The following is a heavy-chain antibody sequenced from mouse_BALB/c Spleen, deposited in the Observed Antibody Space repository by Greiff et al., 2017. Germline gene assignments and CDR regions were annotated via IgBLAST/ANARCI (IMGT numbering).Heavy chain of an antibody. J-gene: IGHJ1*01. CDR1: GYSITSDDV. CDR3: AKAPTGVDGGYFDV. Sequence: VQLQQSGPGLVKPSQSLSLTCTVTGYSITSDDVWNWIRQSPGNKLEWMGYISYSGSTSYNPSLKSRISITRDTSKNQFFLQLNSVTTEDTATYYGAKAPTGVDGGYFDVWGAGTTVTVAS. CDR2: ISYSGST. V-gene: IGHV3-2*02. D-gene: IGHD1-1*01.